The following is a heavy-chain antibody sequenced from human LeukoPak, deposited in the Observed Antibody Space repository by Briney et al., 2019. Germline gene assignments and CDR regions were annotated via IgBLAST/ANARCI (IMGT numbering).Heavy chain of an antibody. J-gene: IGHJ5*02. Sequence: SETLSLTCTVSGGSISSYYWNWVRQPPGKGLEWIGNIYSSGSTDYNPPLKSRVTISLDTSKFQFSLRLNSVTAADTAVYYCARDLAWGSSSVWFDPWGQGTLVTVSS. CDR2: IYSSGST. CDR1: GGSISSYY. CDR3: ARDLAWGSSSVWFDP. V-gene: IGHV4-59*01. D-gene: IGHD6-6*01.